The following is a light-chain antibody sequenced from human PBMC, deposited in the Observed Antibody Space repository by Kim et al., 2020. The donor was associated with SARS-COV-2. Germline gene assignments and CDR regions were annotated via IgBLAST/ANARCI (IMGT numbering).Light chain of an antibody. Sequence: VSTGQTASRTCSDDKLGDKYACWYQHKPGESHVLVIYQDSKRPSGFPERFAGSTAGNTATLTISGNQDMEEAYYYCQAWDSRSYVFGTGTKVTVL. V-gene: IGLV3-1*01. CDR2: QDS. CDR3: QAWDSRSYV. J-gene: IGLJ1*01. CDR1: KLGDKY.